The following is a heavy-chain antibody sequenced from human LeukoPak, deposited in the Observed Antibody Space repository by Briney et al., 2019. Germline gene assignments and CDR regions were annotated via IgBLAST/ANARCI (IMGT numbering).Heavy chain of an antibody. V-gene: IGHV3-48*01. J-gene: IGHJ4*02. CDR1: GFTFRRYS. D-gene: IGHD5-24*01. CDR2: INEGSNNI. CDR3: ARDDLTNGYNGDF. Sequence: GGSLRLSCAASGFTFRRYSMNWIRQAPGKGLEWISYINEGSNNIFYADSVKGRFTISRDNAKNSLHLQMNSLRVDDTAVYYCARDDLTNGYNGDFWGQGTLVTVSS.